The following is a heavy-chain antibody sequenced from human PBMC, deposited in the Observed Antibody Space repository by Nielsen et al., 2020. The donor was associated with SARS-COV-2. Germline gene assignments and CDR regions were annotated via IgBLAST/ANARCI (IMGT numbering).Heavy chain of an antibody. J-gene: IGHJ6*02. CDR3: AGGRVDYYGSGRSQKDGMDV. V-gene: IGHV3-21*01. CDR2: ISSSSAYT. D-gene: IGHD3-10*01. CDR1: GFSFSIHS. Sequence: GGSLRLSCAASGFSFSIHSMNWVRQAPGRGLEWVSSISSSSAYTYYTDSVKGRFTISRDNSKNTLYLQMNSLRAEDTAVYYCAGGRVDYYGSGRSQKDGMDVWGQGTTVTVSS.